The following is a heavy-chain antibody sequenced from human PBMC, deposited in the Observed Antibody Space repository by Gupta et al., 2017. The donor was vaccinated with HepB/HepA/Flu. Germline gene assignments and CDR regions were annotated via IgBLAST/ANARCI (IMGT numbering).Heavy chain of an antibody. D-gene: IGHD3-9*01. CDR1: GYTFTSYY. CDR2: INPSGGST. V-gene: IGHV1-46*01. CDR3: GGGLVIWEVYYYYYMDV. Sequence: QVQLLQSGAEVKKPGASVTVSCKASGYTFTSYYMHWVQQAHGQWLEWMGIINPSGGSTSYAQKCQGRVTMTRDRSTSTCYVELSSVRCEDKAVQCGGGGLVIWEVYYYYYMDVWGNGTTVTLSS. J-gene: IGHJ6*03.